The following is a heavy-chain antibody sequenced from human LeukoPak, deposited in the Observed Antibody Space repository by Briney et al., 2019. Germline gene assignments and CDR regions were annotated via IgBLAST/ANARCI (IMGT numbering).Heavy chain of an antibody. D-gene: IGHD6-13*01. V-gene: IGHV3-21*01. J-gene: IGHJ4*02. CDR1: GFTVSSNS. CDR2: ISSSSSYI. CDR3: ARAGYSSSWSWGEDFDY. Sequence: GGSLRLSCTVSGFTVSSNSMNWVRQAPGKGLEWVSSISSSSSYIYYADSVKGRFTISRDNAKNSLYLQMNSLRAEDTAVYYCARAGYSSSWSWGEDFDYWGQGTLVTVSS.